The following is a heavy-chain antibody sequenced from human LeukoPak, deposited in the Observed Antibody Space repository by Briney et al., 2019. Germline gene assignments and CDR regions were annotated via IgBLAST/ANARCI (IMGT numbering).Heavy chain of an antibody. D-gene: IGHD2-21*01. Sequence: GGSLRLSCAASGFTFSSYWMSWVRQAPGKGLEWVANIKQDGSEKYYVDSVKGRFTISRDNAKNSLYLQMNSLRAGDTAVYYCVLFRENAFDIWGQGTMVTVSS. CDR3: VLFRENAFDI. V-gene: IGHV3-7*01. CDR1: GFTFSSYW. J-gene: IGHJ3*02. CDR2: IKQDGSEK.